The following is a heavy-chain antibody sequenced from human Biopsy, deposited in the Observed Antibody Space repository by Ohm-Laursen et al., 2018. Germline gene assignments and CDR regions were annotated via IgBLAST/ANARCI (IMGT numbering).Heavy chain of an antibody. CDR3: ARNTGWYGDLYYFDY. J-gene: IGHJ4*02. CDR2: INPSGSTT. V-gene: IGHV1-46*01. CDR1: GYSFTSYY. Sequence: ASVTASCKASGYSFTSYYMHWVRQAPGQGLEWMGMINPSGSTTSYPQIFRGRVTMTRDTSKSTVYMELSSLRSADTAVYFCARNTGWYGDLYYFDYWGQGTLVTVSS. D-gene: IGHD6-19*01.